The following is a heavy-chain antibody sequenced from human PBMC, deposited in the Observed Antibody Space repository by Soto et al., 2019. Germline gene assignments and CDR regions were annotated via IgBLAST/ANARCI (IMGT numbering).Heavy chain of an antibody. V-gene: IGHV5-51*01. J-gene: IGHJ3*02. Sequence: GESLKISCKGSGYSFSRYWIGWGRQMPGKGLEWMGIIYPGDSDTRYSPSFQGQVTISADKSISTAYLQRSSLKASDTAMYYCARKSYYGSGTYSGAFDNWRQGTMVTVS. CDR1: GYSFSRYW. D-gene: IGHD3-10*01. CDR3: ARKSYYGSGTYSGAFDN. CDR2: IYPGDSDT.